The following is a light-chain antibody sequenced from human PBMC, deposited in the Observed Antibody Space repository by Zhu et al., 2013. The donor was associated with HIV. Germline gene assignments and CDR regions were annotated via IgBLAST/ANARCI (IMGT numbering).Light chain of an antibody. Sequence: QPALTQPASVSGSPGQSSTISCTGTNSDVGGYNYVSWYQQHPGKAPKLMIYEVSNRPSGVSNRFSGSKSGNTASLTISGLQAEDEADYYCSSYTSTSTVVFGGGTKLTVL. CDR2: EVS. V-gene: IGLV2-14*01. J-gene: IGLJ2*01. CDR1: NSDVGGYNY. CDR3: SSYTSTSTVV.